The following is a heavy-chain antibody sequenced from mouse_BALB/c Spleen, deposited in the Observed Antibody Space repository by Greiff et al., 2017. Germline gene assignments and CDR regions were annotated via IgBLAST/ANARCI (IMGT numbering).Heavy chain of an antibody. Sequence: QVQLQQSGAELVKPGASVKLSCKASGYTFTSYYMYWVKQRPGQGLEWIGEINPSNGGTNFNEKFKSKATLTVDKSSSTAYMQLSSLTSEDSAVYYCTRTGRAMDYWGQGTSVTVSS. J-gene: IGHJ4*01. D-gene: IGHD4-1*01. CDR3: TRTGRAMDY. CDR1: GYTFTSYY. CDR2: INPSNGGT. V-gene: IGHV1S81*02.